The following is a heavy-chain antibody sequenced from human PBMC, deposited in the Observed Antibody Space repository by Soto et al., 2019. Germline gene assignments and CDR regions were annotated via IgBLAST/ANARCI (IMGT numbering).Heavy chain of an antibody. J-gene: IGHJ6*03. D-gene: IGHD6-6*01. CDR3: ARGARAAREYYYYVDV. CDR1: GFTFSSYG. CDR2: IWYDGSNK. V-gene: IGHV3-33*01. Sequence: QVQLVESGGGVVQPGRSLRLSCAASGFTFSSYGMHWVRQAPGKGLEWVAVIWYDGSNKYYADSVKGRFTISRDNSKNTLYLQMNSLRAEDTAVYYCARGARAAREYYYYVDVWGKGTTVTVSS.